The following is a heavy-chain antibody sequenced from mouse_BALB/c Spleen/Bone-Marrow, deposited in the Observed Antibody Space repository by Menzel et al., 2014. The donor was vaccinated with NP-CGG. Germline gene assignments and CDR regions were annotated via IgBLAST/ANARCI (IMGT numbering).Heavy chain of an antibody. CDR2: INPYNDGT. CDR3: ARRWLTYAMDY. J-gene: IGHJ4*01. V-gene: IGHV1-14*01. CDR1: GYTFTSYI. D-gene: IGHD2-3*01. Sequence: VQLQQSGPELVKPGASVKMSCKASGYTFTSYIMHWVKQKPGQGLEWIGYINPYNDGTKYNEKFKGKATLTSDKSSSTACIELSSLTSEDSAVYYCARRWLTYAMDYWGQRTSVTVSS.